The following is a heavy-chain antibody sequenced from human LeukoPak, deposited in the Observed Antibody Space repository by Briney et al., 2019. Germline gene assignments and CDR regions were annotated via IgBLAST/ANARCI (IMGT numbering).Heavy chain of an antibody. CDR1: GYSFTDYD. D-gene: IGHD2-21*01. CDR3: ARADRLHGGPYLIGP. CDR2: INPNSGGT. Sequence: ASVKVSCKTSGYSFTDYDMHWVRQAPGQGLEWMGWINPNSGGTSSAQKFQGRVTMTRDTSITTVYMEMSWLTSDDTAIYYCARADRLHGGPYLIGPWGQGTLVTVSS. V-gene: IGHV1-2*02. J-gene: IGHJ5*02.